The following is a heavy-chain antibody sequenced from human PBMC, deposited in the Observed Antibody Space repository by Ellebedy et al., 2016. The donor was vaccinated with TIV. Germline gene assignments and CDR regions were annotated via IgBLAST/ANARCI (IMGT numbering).Heavy chain of an antibody. Sequence: GESLKISXKGSGYSFTSYWISWVRQMPGKGLEWMGRIDPSDSYTNYSPSFQGHVTISADKSISTAYLQWSSLKASDTAMYYCARHGGSVIGIAAAGPDYWGQGTLVTVSS. V-gene: IGHV5-10-1*01. J-gene: IGHJ4*02. CDR1: GYSFTSYW. CDR2: IDPSDSYT. CDR3: ARHGGSVIGIAAAGPDY. D-gene: IGHD6-13*01.